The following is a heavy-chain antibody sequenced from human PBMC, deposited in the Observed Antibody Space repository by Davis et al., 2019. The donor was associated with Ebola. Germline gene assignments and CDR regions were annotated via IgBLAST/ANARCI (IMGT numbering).Heavy chain of an antibody. V-gene: IGHV3-48*04. CDR3: ALLDALWAFDI. Sequence: GESLKISCAATGFTVRTYFMNWVRQAPGKGLEWVSYISSSSSTIYYADSVKGRFTISRDNAKNSLYLQMSSLRAEDTAVYYCALLDALWAFDIWGQGTMVTVSS. CDR1: GFTVRTYF. CDR2: ISSSSSTI. J-gene: IGHJ3*02. D-gene: IGHD1-1*01.